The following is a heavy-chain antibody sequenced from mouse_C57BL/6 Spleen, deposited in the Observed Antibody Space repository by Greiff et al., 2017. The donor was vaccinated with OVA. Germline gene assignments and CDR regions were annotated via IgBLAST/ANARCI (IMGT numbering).Heavy chain of an antibody. D-gene: IGHD3-2*02. V-gene: IGHV1-64*01. CDR2: IHPNSGST. CDR3: ARGGLGSSGYVDYAMDY. Sequence: QVQLQQPGAELVKPGASVKLSCKASGYTFTSYWMHWVKQRPGQGLEWIGMIHPNSGSTNYNEKFKSKATLTVDKSSSTAYMQLSSLTSEDSAVYYCARGGLGSSGYVDYAMDYWGQGTSVTVSS. J-gene: IGHJ4*01. CDR1: GYTFTSYW.